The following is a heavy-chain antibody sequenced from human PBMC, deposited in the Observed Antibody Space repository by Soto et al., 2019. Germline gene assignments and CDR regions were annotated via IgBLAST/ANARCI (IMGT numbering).Heavy chain of an antibody. Sequence: HITLKESGPPLVKPPQTLTLTCTLSGFSLSDFAVGVAWVRRPPGKALEWLALTYSDGNKYYSPSLKTRLTISTDTSKHHVVLTMTNMDPRDTATYFCVHTAGWLRRYWGPGTQVTVSS. CDR1: GFSLSDFAVG. CDR2: TYSDGNK. J-gene: IGHJ4*02. CDR3: VHTAGWLRRY. V-gene: IGHV2-5*02. D-gene: IGHD5-12*01.